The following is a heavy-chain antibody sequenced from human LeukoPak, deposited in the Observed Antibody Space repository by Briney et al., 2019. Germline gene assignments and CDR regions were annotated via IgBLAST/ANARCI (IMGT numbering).Heavy chain of an antibody. CDR3: AKDAYSSGWYSDV. CDR2: IYSGGST. CDR1: GFTVSSNY. D-gene: IGHD6-19*01. Sequence: GGSLRLSCAASGFTVSSNYMSWVRQAPGKGLEWVSVIYSGGSTYYADSVKGRFTISRDNSKNTLYLQMNSLRADDTAVYYGAKDAYSSGWYSDVWGQGTLVTVPS. V-gene: IGHV3-53*01. J-gene: IGHJ4*02.